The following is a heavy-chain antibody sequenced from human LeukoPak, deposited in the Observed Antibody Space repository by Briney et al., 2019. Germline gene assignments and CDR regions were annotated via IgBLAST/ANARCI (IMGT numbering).Heavy chain of an antibody. D-gene: IGHD6-19*01. CDR1: GFTFSNAW. V-gene: IGHV3-53*01. CDR2: FTASGGT. J-gene: IGHJ4*02. CDR3: ARTGPGSGWARYYFDY. Sequence: GGSLRLSCAASGFTFSNAWMSWVRQAPGKGLEWVSVFTASGGTYFADSVKGRFTMSRDNSKNTLYLQMNSLRAEDTAVYYCARTGPGSGWARYYFDYWGPGTLVTVSS.